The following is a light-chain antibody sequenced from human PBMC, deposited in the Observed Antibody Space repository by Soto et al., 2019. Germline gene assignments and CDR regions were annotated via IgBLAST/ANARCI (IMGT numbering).Light chain of an antibody. J-gene: IGKJ4*01. Sequence: EIVLTQSPGTVSLSAGERATLSCRASQSISTNSLAWYQQKPGQAPRLLIYAASSRATGIPDRFAGSGSGTDFTRTISSLEPEDFAVYFCHQYATSPLSFGGGTKVGMK. V-gene: IGKV3-20*01. CDR1: QSISTNS. CDR3: HQYATSPLS. CDR2: AAS.